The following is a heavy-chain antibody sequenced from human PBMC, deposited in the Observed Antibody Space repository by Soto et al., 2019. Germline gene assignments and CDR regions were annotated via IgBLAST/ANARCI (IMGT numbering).Heavy chain of an antibody. V-gene: IGHV1-46*01. CDR2: INPSGGST. D-gene: IGHD6-19*01. J-gene: IGHJ4*02. CDR3: ARLAKPGIAVAGTGFDY. CDR1: GYTFTSYY. Sequence: QVQLVQSGAEMKKPGASVKVSCKASGYTFTSYYMHWVRQAPGQGLEWMGIINPSGGSTSYAQKFQGRVTMTRDTSTSTVYMELSSLRSEDTAVYYCARLAKPGIAVAGTGFDYWGQGTLVTVSS.